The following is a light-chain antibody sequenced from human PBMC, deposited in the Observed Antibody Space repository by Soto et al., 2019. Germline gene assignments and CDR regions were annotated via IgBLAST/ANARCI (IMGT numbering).Light chain of an antibody. Sequence: DIQMTQSPSSLSASVGDRVTITCRASQGISSYLAWYQQKPGKAPKLLIYAASTLQSGVPSRFSGSGSGTDFTLTISRLEPEDFAVYYCQQYGSSPWTFGQGTKVDIK. CDR2: AAS. J-gene: IGKJ1*01. CDR3: QQYGSSPWT. CDR1: QGISSY. V-gene: IGKV1-9*01.